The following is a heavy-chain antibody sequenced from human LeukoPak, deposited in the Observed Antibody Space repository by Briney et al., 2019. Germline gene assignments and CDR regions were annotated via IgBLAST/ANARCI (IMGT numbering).Heavy chain of an antibody. CDR2: INTNTGNP. D-gene: IGHD3-22*01. CDR1: GYTFTGYA. V-gene: IGHV7-4-1*02. J-gene: IGHJ4*02. Sequence: ASVKVSCKASGYTFTGYAMNWVRQAPGQGLEWMGWINTNTGNPTYAQGFTGRFVFSLDTSVSTAYLQISGLKAEDTAVYYCARGLSDYYYDSSGFPLWGQGTLVTVSS. CDR3: ARGLSDYYYDSSGFPL.